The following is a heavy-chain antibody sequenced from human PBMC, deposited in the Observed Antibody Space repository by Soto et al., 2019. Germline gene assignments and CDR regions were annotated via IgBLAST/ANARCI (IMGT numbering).Heavy chain of an antibody. J-gene: IGHJ4*02. CDR2: IWYDGSNK. CDR1: GFTFSSYG. V-gene: IGHV3-33*01. D-gene: IGHD2-15*01. Sequence: PGGSLRLSCAASGFTFSSYGMHWVRQAPGKGLEWVAVIWYDGSNKYYADSVKGRFTISRDNSKNTLYLQMNSLRAEDTAVYYCAPGDCSGGSCYSSPFDYWGQGTLVTVSS. CDR3: APGDCSGGSCYSSPFDY.